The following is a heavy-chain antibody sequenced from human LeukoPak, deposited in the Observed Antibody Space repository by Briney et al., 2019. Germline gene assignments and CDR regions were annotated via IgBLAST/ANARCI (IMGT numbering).Heavy chain of an antibody. CDR2: ITSHVGRI. D-gene: IGHD6-19*01. V-gene: IGHV3-21*01. J-gene: IGHJ4*02. Sequence: GRSLRLSCAASGFTFSTDSMNWVRQAPGKGLEWVSSITSHVGRISYEDSLKGRITITRERAKCKLTLQMNILIDKDKAIAYYATDGRSSGWYGFDYWGQGILVTVSS. CDR1: GFTFSTDS. CDR3: ATDGRSSGWYGFDY.